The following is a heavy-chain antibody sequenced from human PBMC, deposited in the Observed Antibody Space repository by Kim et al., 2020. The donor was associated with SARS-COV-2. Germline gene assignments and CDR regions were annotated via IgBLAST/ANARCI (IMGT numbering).Heavy chain of an antibody. CDR2: INPDGSEK. CDR1: GFSFSTYW. J-gene: IGHJ5*02. CDR3: VSSSRASAWSP. V-gene: IGHV3-7*01. Sequence: GGSLRLSCAGSGFSFSTYWMKWVRQIPGKGLEWVANINPDGSEKYYVDSVKGRFTISRDNSENSLYLQMRSLRAEDTGVYYCVSSSRASAWSPWGQGTLVTVSS. D-gene: IGHD6-19*01.